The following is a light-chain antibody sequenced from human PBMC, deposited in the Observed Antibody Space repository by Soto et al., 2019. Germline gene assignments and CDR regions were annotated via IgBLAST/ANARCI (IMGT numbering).Light chain of an antibody. CDR3: QSYDSSLITYV. CDR1: SSNIGAGYD. CDR2: GNT. V-gene: IGLV1-40*01. J-gene: IGLJ1*01. Sequence: QSVLTQPPSVSGAPGQRVTISCTGSSSNIGAGYDVHWYQRLPGTATKLLIYGNTNRPSGVPDRFSGSKSDTSASLVITGLQAEDEADYYCQSYDSSLITYVFGTGTKLTVL.